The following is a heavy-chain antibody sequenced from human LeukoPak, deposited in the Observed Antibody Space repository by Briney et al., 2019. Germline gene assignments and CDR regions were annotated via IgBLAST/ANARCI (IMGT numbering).Heavy chain of an antibody. V-gene: IGHV3-7*03. J-gene: IGHJ4*02. D-gene: IGHD3-10*01. CDR2: INPDGSEK. CDR3: GKDLAGSYLLDY. Sequence: GGSLRLSCAASGFTFSRFWMSWVRQAPGKGLEWVANINPDGSEKYYVDSVKGRFTISRDNSKNSLYLQMNNLSTEDTALYYCGKDLAGSYLLDYWGQGTLVTVSS. CDR1: GFTFSRFW.